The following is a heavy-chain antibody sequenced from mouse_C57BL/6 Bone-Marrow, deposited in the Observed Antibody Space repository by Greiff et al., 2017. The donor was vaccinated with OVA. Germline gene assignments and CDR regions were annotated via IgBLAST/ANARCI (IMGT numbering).Heavy chain of an antibody. CDR3: ARGGGSSLYYFDY. J-gene: IGHJ2*01. Sequence: LQESGPELVKPGASVKISCKASGYSFTSYYIHWVKQRPGQGLEWIGWIYPGSGNTKYNEKFKGKATLTADTSSSTAYMQLSSLTSEDSAVYYCARGGGSSLYYFDYWGQGTTLTVSS. D-gene: IGHD1-1*01. CDR1: GYSFTSYY. V-gene: IGHV1-66*01. CDR2: IYPGSGNT.